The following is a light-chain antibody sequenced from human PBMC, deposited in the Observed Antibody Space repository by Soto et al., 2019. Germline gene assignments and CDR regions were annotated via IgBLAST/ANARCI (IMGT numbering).Light chain of an antibody. V-gene: IGLV2-8*01. J-gene: IGLJ3*02. CDR2: EVS. Sequence: QSALTQPPSASGSTGQSVTISCTGASSDVGGYNYVSWYQQHPGKAPKLMIYEVSRRPSGVPDRFSGSKSGNTASLTVSGLQAEDESDYYCSSYAGSNNLLFGGGTKLTV. CDR3: SSYAGSNNLL. CDR1: SSDVGGYNY.